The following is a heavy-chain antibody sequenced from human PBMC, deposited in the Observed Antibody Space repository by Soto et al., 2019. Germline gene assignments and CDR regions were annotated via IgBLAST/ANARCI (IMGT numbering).Heavy chain of an antibody. J-gene: IGHJ4*02. V-gene: IGHV3-74*03. D-gene: IGHD2-15*01. CDR2: INTDGSGA. CDR3: VKDMQLLRLDS. Sequence: EVQLVESGGGLVQPGESLRLSCAASGLTFSSYWMHWVRQAPGKGLVWVSRINTDGSGAMYVDSVKGRFTISRDNAKNTLYLAMDSRRAAYTAVYYCVKDMQLLRLDSWGQGTLVTVSS. CDR1: GLTFSSYW.